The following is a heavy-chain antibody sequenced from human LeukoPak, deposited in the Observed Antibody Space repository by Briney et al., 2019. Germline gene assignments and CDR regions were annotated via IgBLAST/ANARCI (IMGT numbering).Heavy chain of an antibody. Sequence: ASVPVSYKASGYTFPDYFLHWVRPAPGQGLAGMEWINLNSGGTNYAQKFQGRVTMTRDTSISTAYMDLSRLRSDDTAVYYCARGGLPVYYYCMDYWGKGTTVTISS. CDR2: INLNSGGT. CDR1: GYTFPDYF. D-gene: IGHD3-16*01. V-gene: IGHV1-2*02. J-gene: IGHJ6*03. CDR3: ARGGLPVYYYCMDY.